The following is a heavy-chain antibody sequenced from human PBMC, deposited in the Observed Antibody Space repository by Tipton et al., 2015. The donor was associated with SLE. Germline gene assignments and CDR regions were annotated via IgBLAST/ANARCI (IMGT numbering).Heavy chain of an antibody. J-gene: IGHJ4*02. D-gene: IGHD7-27*01. V-gene: IGHV4-39*07. Sequence: TLSLTCSFSGGSISHYYWSWIRQPPGKGLEWIGRIYYSGSSYYNPSLKSRVTISVDTSKNQFSLKLSSVTAADTAVYYCARDPNGGYGSFDYWGLGALVTVSS. CDR2: IYYSGSS. CDR1: GGSISHYY. CDR3: ARDPNGGYGSFDY.